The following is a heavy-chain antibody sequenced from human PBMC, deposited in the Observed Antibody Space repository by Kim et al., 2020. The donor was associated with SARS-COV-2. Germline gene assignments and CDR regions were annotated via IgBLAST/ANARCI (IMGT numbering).Heavy chain of an antibody. D-gene: IGHD1-26*01. CDR3: ARDGAGIVGATSPEY. V-gene: IGHV3-30*04. CDR2: ISYDGSNK. CDR1: GFTFSSFA. J-gene: IGHJ4*02. Sequence: GSLRLSCAASGFTFSSFAMHWVRQAPGKGLEWVAVISYDGSNKYYADSVKGRFTISRDNSKNTLYLQMNSLRAEDTAVYYCARDGAGIVGATSPEYWGQ.